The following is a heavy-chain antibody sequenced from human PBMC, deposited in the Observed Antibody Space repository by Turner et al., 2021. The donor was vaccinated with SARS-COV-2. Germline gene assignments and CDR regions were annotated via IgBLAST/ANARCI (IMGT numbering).Heavy chain of an antibody. Sequence: EVQLLESGGGLVQPGGSLRLSCAASGFSFSVYAMAWVRQAPGKGLEWGSAIGGRDANTFYADSVRGRFTISRDNSKNTVFLQMNSLRADDTALYYCARGTINPPAGHWGQGTLVTVSS. CDR2: IGGRDANT. CDR3: ARGTINPPAGH. J-gene: IGHJ4*02. V-gene: IGHV3-23*01. CDR1: GFSFSVYA. D-gene: IGHD5-12*01.